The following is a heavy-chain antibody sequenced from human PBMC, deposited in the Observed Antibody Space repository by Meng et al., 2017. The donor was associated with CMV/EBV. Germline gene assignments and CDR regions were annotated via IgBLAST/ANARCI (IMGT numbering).Heavy chain of an antibody. CDR1: GYTFTGYY. CDR3: ARDTQRGMAAAGPFDP. Sequence: ASVKVSCKASGYTFTGYYMHWVRQAPGQGLEWMGWINPNSGGTNYAQKFQGRVTMTRDTSISTAYMELSRLRSDDTAVYYCARDTQRGMAAAGPFDPWGQGTLVTSPQ. V-gene: IGHV1-2*02. J-gene: IGHJ5*02. D-gene: IGHD6-13*01. CDR2: INPNSGGT.